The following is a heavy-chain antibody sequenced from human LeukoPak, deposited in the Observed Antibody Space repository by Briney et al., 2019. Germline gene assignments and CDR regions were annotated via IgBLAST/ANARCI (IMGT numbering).Heavy chain of an antibody. V-gene: IGHV4-30-2*02. CDR3: ARLSGYDYKDAFDI. D-gene: IGHD5-12*01. CDR2: IYHSGST. CDR1: GGSISSGGYS. J-gene: IGHJ3*02. Sequence: TLSLTCAVSGGSISSGGYSWGWIRQPPGKGLEWIGDIYHSGSTYYNPSLKSRVTISVDTSKNQFSLKLSSVTAADTAVYYCARLSGYDYKDAFDIWGQGTMVTVSS.